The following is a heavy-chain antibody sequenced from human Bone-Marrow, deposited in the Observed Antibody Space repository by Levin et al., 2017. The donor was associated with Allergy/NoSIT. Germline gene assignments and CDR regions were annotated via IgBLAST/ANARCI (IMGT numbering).Heavy chain of an antibody. Sequence: ASVKVSCAASVFTFSNSWMSWVRQAPGKGLEWVANIKEDGSEKYYVDSVKGRFTISRDNAKNSLYVQMNSLRAEDTAVYYCARDQFRRATIGARWFDPWGQGTLVTVSS. CDR3: ARDQFRRATIGARWFDP. CDR1: VFTFSNSW. CDR2: IKEDGSEK. V-gene: IGHV3-7*01. D-gene: IGHD5-24*01. J-gene: IGHJ5*02.